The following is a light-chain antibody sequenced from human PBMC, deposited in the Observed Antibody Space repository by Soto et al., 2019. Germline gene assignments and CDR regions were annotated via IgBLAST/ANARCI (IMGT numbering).Light chain of an antibody. J-gene: IGKJ1*01. CDR1: QSVSSSY. CDR2: GAS. Sequence: EIVLTQSPGTLSLSPGERATLSCWCSQSVSSSYLAWYQQKPGQAPRLLIYGASSRATGIPDRFSGSGSGTDFTLTISRLEPEDFAVYYCQQYGSSPKTFGQGTKVDIK. V-gene: IGKV3-20*01. CDR3: QQYGSSPKT.